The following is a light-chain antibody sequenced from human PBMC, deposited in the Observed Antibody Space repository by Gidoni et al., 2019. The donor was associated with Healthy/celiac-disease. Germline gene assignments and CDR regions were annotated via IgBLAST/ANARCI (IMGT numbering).Light chain of an antibody. CDR3: KAWDSSTYVV. V-gene: IGLV3-1*01. CDR1: KLGDKY. Sequence: SYELTQPPSVSVSPGQTASITCPGDKLGDKYACWYQQKPGQSPVLVIYQDSKRPSGIPERFSGSNSGNTATLTISGTQAMDEADYYCKAWDSSTYVVFGGGTKLTVL. J-gene: IGLJ2*01. CDR2: QDS.